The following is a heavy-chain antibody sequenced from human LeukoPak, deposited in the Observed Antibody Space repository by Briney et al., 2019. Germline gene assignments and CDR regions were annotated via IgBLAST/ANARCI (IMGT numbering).Heavy chain of an antibody. Sequence: SDTLSLTCADYGGSFSGYYWTWIRQTPAKALEGLGEMNPSGSNYYNPSLKSRVTISVDTSKNQFSLELSSVTAADTAVYYCARGRQDVTMIVVVMTAVSYYLDVWGKGTTVTVS. CDR2: MNPSGSN. J-gene: IGHJ6*03. D-gene: IGHD3-22*01. CDR1: GGSFSGYY. V-gene: IGHV4-34*01. CDR3: ARGRQDVTMIVVVMTAVSYYLDV.